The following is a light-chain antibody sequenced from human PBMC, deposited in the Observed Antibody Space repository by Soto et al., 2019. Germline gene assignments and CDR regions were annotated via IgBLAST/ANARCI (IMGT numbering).Light chain of an antibody. J-gene: IGLJ1*01. CDR2: EVT. V-gene: IGLV2-8*01. Sequence: QSALTQPPSASGSPGQSVTISCTGSSSDIGGYDFVSWYQQHPGKVPKLLIYEVTKRPSGVPDRFSGSKSGNTASLTVSGLQADDEAEYYCCSHAGSKNYYLFGPGTKLTVL. CDR1: SSDIGGYDF. CDR3: CSHAGSKNYYL.